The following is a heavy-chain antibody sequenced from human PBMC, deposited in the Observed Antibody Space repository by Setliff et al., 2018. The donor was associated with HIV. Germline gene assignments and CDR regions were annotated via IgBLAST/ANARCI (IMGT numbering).Heavy chain of an antibody. D-gene: IGHD6-19*01. V-gene: IGHV4-38-2*01. CDR3: ARGSGRHYM. CDR1: GYSISSGCY. Sequence: SETLSLTCAVSGYSISSGCYWGWIRQPPGKGLEWIGSMYHTGSTYYSPSLNSRFTISVDTSKNQFSLKLSSVTAADTAVYYCARGSGRHYMWGQGTLVTVSS. CDR2: MYHTGST. J-gene: IGHJ4*02.